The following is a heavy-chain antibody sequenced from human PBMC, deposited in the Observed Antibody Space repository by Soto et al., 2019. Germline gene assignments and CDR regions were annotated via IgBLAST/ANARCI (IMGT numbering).Heavy chain of an antibody. CDR1: GFTFSDYY. D-gene: IGHD6-13*01. V-gene: IGHV3-11*01. J-gene: IGHJ5*02. CDR2: ISSSGSTI. CDR3: ARDVSSQAVLDP. Sequence: GSLRLSCAASGFTFSDYYMSWIRQAPGKGLDWVSYISSSGSTIYYADSVKGRFTISRDNAKNSLYLELNSLRAVDTAVYYCARDVSSQAVLDPWGQGTLVTVSS.